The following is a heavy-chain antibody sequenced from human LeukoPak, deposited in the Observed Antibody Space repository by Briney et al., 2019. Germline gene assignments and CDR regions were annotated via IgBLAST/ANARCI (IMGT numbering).Heavy chain of an antibody. D-gene: IGHD3-10*01. J-gene: IGHJ6*02. CDR1: GRSFSTYY. V-gene: IGHV4-34*01. CDR2: VNHSGST. Sequence: PSETLSLTCAVYGRSFSTYYWTWIRQPPGKGLEWIGEVNHSGSTNYSPSLKSRVTISIDTSNNQFSLKLTSVTAADTAVYYCARDKGVGEFSPMDVWGQGTTVTVS. CDR3: ARDKGVGEFSPMDV.